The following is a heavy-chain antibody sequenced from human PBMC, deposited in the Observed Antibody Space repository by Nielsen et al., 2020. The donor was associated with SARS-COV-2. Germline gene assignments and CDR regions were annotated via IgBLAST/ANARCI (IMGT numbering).Heavy chain of an antibody. Sequence: SETLSLTCAVYGGSFSGYYWSWIRQPPGKGLEWIGEINHSGNTNYNPSLKSRVTISVDTSKNQFSLKLNSVTAADTAVYYCARVIAARPNRGYVDYWGQGTLVTVSS. J-gene: IGHJ4*02. CDR3: ARVIAARPNRGYVDY. CDR2: INHSGNT. D-gene: IGHD6-6*01. V-gene: IGHV4-34*01. CDR1: GGSFSGYY.